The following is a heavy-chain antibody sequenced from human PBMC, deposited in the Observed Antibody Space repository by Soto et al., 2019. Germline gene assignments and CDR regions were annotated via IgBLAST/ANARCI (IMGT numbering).Heavy chain of an antibody. D-gene: IGHD6-6*01. Sequence: QVQLVQSGGEVRKPGASVKVSCKASGYTFSNYGITWVRQAPGQGLEWMGWISGYDGNTNYAQNFQGRVTMTTDPSTRTAYMELRSLSSDDTAVYDCARKSSRSSCFDPWGQGPLVTASS. V-gene: IGHV1-18*01. CDR1: GYTFSNYG. J-gene: IGHJ5*02. CDR3: ARKSSRSSCFDP. CDR2: ISGYDGNT.